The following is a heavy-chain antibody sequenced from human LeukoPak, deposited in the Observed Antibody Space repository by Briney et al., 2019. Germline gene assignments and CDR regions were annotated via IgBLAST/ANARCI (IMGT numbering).Heavy chain of an antibody. J-gene: IGHJ4*02. CDR3: AREVRQWLVDY. V-gene: IGHV3-64*01. Sequence: PGGSLRLSCAASGFTFSNYAMHWVRQVPGKGPEYVSVISGNGCSTYYANSVKGRFIISRDNSKNTLYLQMGSLTVEDMAVYYCAREVRQWLVDYWGQGTLVTVSS. CDR2: ISGNGCST. D-gene: IGHD6-19*01. CDR1: GFTFSNYA.